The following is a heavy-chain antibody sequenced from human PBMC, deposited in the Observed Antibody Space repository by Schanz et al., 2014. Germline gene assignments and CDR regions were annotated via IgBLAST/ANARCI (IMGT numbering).Heavy chain of an antibody. D-gene: IGHD6-19*01. J-gene: IGHJ6*02. CDR2: ISNSGTYT. CDR1: GFTFSDYY. Sequence: QVQLVESGGGLVKPGGSLRLSCAASGFTFSDYYMTWMRQAPGKGLEWISYISNSGTYTKYADSVKGRFVISRDNARSSLYLQMSSLRDGDTAVYYCASVIMVAGNHRDGMDVWGQGTTVIVSS. V-gene: IGHV3-11*05. CDR3: ASVIMVAGNHRDGMDV.